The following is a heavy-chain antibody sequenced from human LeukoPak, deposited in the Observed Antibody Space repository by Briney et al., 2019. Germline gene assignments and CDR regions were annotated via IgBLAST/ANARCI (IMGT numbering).Heavy chain of an antibody. V-gene: IGHV3-23*01. CDR3: AKVSSGYSAFDI. CDR2: ISGSGGST. CDR1: GFTFSSYA. D-gene: IGHD3-22*01. J-gene: IGHJ3*02. Sequence: GGSMRLSCAASGFTFSSYAMSWVRQAPGKGLEWVSAISGSGGSTYYADSVKGRFTISRDNSKNTLYLQMNSLRAEDTAVYYCAKVSSGYSAFDIWGQGTMVTVSS.